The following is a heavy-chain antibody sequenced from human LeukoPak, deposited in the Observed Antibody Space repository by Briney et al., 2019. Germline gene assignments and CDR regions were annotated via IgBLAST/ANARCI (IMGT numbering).Heavy chain of an antibody. D-gene: IGHD2-2*01. V-gene: IGHV1-18*01. CDR3: ARLGYCSGASCYGEGIDY. CDR1: GYTFIGNG. CDR2: INGFNGNT. J-gene: IGHJ4*02. Sequence: ASVKVSCKASGYTFIGNGITWVRQAPGQGLEWMGWINGFNGNTAYAQMLAGRFTMTTDTSTTTAYMELRGLRSDDTAVYYCARLGYCSGASCYGEGIDYWGQGTLVTVSS.